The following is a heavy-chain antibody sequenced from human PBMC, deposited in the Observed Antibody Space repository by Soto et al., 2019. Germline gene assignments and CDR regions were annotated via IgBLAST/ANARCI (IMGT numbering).Heavy chain of an antibody. D-gene: IGHD1-1*01. Sequence: QVQLVESGGHVVQPGGSLRLSCVASGFSFSNSDLHWVRQAPGKGLEWVTVISTTGDIKLYTDSVKGRFTISRDNSKNTLYLEMNSLRPEDSAMYYCALDKTLGSPVYFVDWGQGTLVTVSS. CDR2: ISTTGDIK. CDR1: GFSFSNSD. V-gene: IGHV3-30-3*01. CDR3: ALDKTLGSPVYFVD. J-gene: IGHJ4*02.